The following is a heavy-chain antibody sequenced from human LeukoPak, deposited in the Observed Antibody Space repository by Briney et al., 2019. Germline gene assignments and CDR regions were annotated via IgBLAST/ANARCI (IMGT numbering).Heavy chain of an antibody. CDR2: INPNSGGT. CDR3: ARGGERDMVIYYYYYGMDV. V-gene: IGHV1-2*04. D-gene: IGHD5-18*01. CDR1: GYTFTGYY. Sequence: ASVKVSCKASGYTFTGYYMHWVRQAPGQGLEWMGWINPNSGGTNYAQKFQGWVTMTRDASISTAYMELSRLRSDDTAVYYCARGGERDMVIYYYYYGMDVWGQGTTVTVSS. J-gene: IGHJ6*02.